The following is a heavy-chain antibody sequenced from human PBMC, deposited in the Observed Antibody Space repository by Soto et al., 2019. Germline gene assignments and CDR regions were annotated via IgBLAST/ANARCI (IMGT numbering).Heavy chain of an antibody. D-gene: IGHD3-10*01. V-gene: IGHV3-30-3*02. CDR2: TSYDGLNT. CDR1: GVTLSSFA. CDR3: AKSSSGLRDYFDS. J-gene: IGHJ4*02. Sequence: QMQLVESGGGVVQPGGSLRLSCAASGVTLSSFAMHWVRQAPGKGLEWVATTSYDGLNTFYGESVRGRFSISRDTSKNTLFLQMDSLKPEDTAVYCCAKSSSGLRDYFDSWGRGTLVTVSS.